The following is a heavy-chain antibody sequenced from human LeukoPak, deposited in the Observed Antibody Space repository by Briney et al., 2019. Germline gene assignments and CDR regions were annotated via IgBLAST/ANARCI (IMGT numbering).Heavy chain of an antibody. CDR2: INSDGSST. V-gene: IGHV3-74*01. CDR1: GFTFSSYW. J-gene: IGHJ6*03. CDR3: ASLSSWYSYMDV. D-gene: IGHD6-13*01. Sequence: GGSLRLSCAASGFTFSSYWMHWVRQAPGKGLVWVSRINSDGSSTSYADSVKGRFTISRDNAENTLYLQMNSLRAEDTAVYYCASLSSWYSYMDVWGKGTTVTVSS.